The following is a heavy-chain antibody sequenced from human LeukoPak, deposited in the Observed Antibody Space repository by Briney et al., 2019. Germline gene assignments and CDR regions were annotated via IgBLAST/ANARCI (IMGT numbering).Heavy chain of an antibody. CDR3: ATLKGGPKNWYFDL. V-gene: IGHV1-2*06. D-gene: IGHD3-16*01. CDR1: GYTFTGYY. CDR2: INPNSGGT. J-gene: IGHJ2*01. Sequence: ASVKVSRKASGYTFTGYYMHWVRQAPGQGLEWMGRINPNSGGTNYAQKFQGRVTMTRDTSISTAYMEPSRLRSDDTAVYYCATLKGGPKNWYFDLWGRGTLVTVSS.